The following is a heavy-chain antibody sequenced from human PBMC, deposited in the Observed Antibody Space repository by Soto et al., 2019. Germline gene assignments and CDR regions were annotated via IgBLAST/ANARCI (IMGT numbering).Heavy chain of an antibody. V-gene: IGHV3-9*01. CDR1: GFIFDDYA. Sequence: EVQLVQSGGGLVQPGGSLRLSCAASGFIFDDYAIHWVRQAPGKGLEWVSGISWNSGSIAYADSVRGRFTISRDNAKNSLYLQMNSLRVEDTALYYCAKDIGVVSRDDAFDVWGQGTMVTVSS. CDR3: AKDIGVVSRDDAFDV. CDR2: ISWNSGSI. D-gene: IGHD3-3*01. J-gene: IGHJ3*01.